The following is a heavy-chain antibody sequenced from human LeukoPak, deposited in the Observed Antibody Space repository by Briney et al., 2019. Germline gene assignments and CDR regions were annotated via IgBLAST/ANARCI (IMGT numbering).Heavy chain of an antibody. D-gene: IGHD5/OR15-5a*01. J-gene: IGHJ4*02. V-gene: IGHV3-30*18. CDR3: AKPHHYSVLWYFDY. CDR2: TSYDGNTK. Sequence: PGGSLRLSCAASGFAFTSYGMHWVRQAPGKGLEWVAVTSYDGNTKYYADSVKGRFTVYRDNSKNTLYLEMNSLRSEDTAVYYCAKPHHYSVLWYFDYWGQGTLVTVSS. CDR1: GFAFTSYG.